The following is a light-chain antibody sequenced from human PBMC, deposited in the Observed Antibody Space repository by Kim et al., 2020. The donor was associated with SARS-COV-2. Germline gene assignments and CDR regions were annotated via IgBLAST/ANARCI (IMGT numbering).Light chain of an antibody. J-gene: IGKJ1*01. Sequence: EIVLTQSPATLSLSPGERATLSCRASQSVSNYLAWFQQKRGQAPRLLIYDASTRVTGIPARFSGSGSGTDFTLAISSLEPEDFAVYYCQQRINGPWIFGQGTKVDIK. CDR1: QSVSNY. V-gene: IGKV3-11*01. CDR2: DAS. CDR3: QQRINGPWI.